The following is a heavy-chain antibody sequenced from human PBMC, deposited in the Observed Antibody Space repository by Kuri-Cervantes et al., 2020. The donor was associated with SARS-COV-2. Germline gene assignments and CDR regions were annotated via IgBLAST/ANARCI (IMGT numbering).Heavy chain of an antibody. D-gene: IGHD3-3*01. J-gene: IGHJ6*03. CDR3: AREGSGYYTGIYYYYYMDV. V-gene: IGHV3-20*04. CDR1: GFTFSSYS. Sequence: GGSLRLSCAASGFTFSSYSMNWVRQAPGKGLEWVSGISWNSGSIGYADSVKGRFTISRDNAKNSLYLQMNSLRAEDTALYYCAREGSGYYTGIYYYYYMDVWGKGTTVTVSS. CDR2: ISWNSGSI.